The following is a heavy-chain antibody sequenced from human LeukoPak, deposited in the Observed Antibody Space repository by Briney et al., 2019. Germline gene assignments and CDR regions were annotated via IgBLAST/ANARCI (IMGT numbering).Heavy chain of an antibody. J-gene: IGHJ6*02. D-gene: IGHD6-13*01. CDR1: GGSISSYY. Sequence: PSETLSLTCTVSGGSISSYYWSWIRQPAGKGLEWIGRIYTSGSTNYNPSLKSRVTVSVDTSKNQFPLKLSSVTAADTAVYYCARAGSIAAAGPTDYYGMDVWGQGTTVTVSS. CDR3: ARAGSIAAAGPTDYYGMDV. V-gene: IGHV4-4*07. CDR2: IYTSGST.